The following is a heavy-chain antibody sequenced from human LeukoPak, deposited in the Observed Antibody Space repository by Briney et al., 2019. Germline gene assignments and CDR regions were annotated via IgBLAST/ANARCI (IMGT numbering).Heavy chain of an antibody. Sequence: SVKVSCKASGGTFSSYAISWVRQAPGQGLEWMGGIIPIFGTANYAQKFQGRVTITADESTSTAYMELSSLRSEDTAVYYCARVAAAGHAFDYWGQGTLATVSS. CDR2: IIPIFGTA. J-gene: IGHJ4*02. V-gene: IGHV1-69*13. D-gene: IGHD6-13*01. CDR1: GGTFSSYA. CDR3: ARVAAAGHAFDY.